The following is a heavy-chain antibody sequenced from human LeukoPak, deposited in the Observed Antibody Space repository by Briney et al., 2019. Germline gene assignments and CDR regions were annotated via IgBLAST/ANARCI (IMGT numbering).Heavy chain of an antibody. CDR1: GFTFTTYA. CDR2: ISGSGDST. Sequence: GGSLRLSCAASGFTFTTYAMNWVRQAPGKGLEWVSAISGSGDSTYYADSVKGRFTISRDNSKNTLFLQMNNLRAEDTAIYYCAKAGDCSSTSCLHALFDYWGQGALVTVSS. D-gene: IGHD2-2*01. CDR3: AKAGDCSSTSCLHALFDY. J-gene: IGHJ4*02. V-gene: IGHV3-23*01.